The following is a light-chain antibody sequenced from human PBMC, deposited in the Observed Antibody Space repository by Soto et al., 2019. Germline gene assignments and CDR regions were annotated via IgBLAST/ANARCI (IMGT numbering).Light chain of an antibody. CDR3: QHYNSYSTA. J-gene: IGKJ1*01. Sequence: EIQMNHPPTTLSCSLTKIGTITFRASQTISSWLAWYQQKPGKAPKLLIYKASTLKSGVPSRFSGSGSGTEFTLTISSLQPDDFATYYCQHYNSYSTAFGQGTKVEFK. V-gene: IGKV1-5*03. CDR2: KAS. CDR1: QTISSW.